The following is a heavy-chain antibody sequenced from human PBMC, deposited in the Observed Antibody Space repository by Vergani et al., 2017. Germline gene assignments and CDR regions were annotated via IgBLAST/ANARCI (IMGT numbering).Heavy chain of an antibody. CDR1: GFTFSRYA. J-gene: IGHJ4*02. CDR3: ASPSGSSSWYYFYY. V-gene: IGHV3-30*04. Sequence: VQLVESGGGVVQPGRSLRLSCAASGFTFSRYAMHWVRPAPGKGLEWVAVISYDGSNKYYADSVKGRFTISRDNSKNTLYRQMNSLRAEDTAVYYCASPSGSSSWYYFYYWVQGTLVTVSS. CDR2: ISYDGSNK. D-gene: IGHD6-13*01.